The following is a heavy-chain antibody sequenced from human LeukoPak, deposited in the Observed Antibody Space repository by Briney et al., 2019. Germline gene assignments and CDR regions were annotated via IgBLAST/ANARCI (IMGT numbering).Heavy chain of an antibody. CDR2: ISGSGGTT. Sequence: PWGSLRLSCAASGFTFSSYAMSWVRQAPGKGLEWLSAISGSGGTTHYADSVKGRFTISRDNSKNTLYLQMNSLRAEDTAVYYCAKDHSFSTPSALAYWGQGTLVTVSS. CDR3: AKDHSFSTPSALAY. D-gene: IGHD3/OR15-3a*01. J-gene: IGHJ4*02. V-gene: IGHV3-23*01. CDR1: GFTFSSYA.